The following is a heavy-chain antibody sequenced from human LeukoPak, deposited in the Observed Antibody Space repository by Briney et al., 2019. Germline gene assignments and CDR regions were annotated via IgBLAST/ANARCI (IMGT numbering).Heavy chain of an antibody. CDR2: ISYDGSNK. D-gene: IGHD4-17*01. Sequence: GRSLRLSCAASGFTFSSYGMHWVRQAPGKGLEWVAVISYDGSNKYYADSVKGRFTISRDNSKNTLYLQMNSLRAEDTAVYYCAKELLDYGDFMRYFQHWGQGTLVTVSS. CDR3: AKELLDYGDFMRYFQH. CDR1: GFTFSSYG. J-gene: IGHJ1*01. V-gene: IGHV3-30*18.